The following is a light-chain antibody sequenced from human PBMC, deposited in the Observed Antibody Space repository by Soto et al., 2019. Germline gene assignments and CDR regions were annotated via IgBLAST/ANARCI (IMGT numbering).Light chain of an antibody. Sequence: EIELTQSPGTLSLSPGERATLSCRASQSVSSSYLAWYQQKPGQAPRVLIYGASRRATGIPVRFSGSGSGTDFSLTISRLEPEDFAVYYCQQYGNVPTFCQGTKLEIK. CDR1: QSVSSSY. V-gene: IGKV3-20*01. J-gene: IGKJ2*01. CDR3: QQYGNVPT. CDR2: GAS.